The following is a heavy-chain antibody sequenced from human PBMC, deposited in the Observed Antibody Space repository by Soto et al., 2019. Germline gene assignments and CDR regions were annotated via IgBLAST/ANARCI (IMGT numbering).Heavy chain of an antibody. D-gene: IGHD6-19*01. CDR1: GFTFSSYA. V-gene: IGHV3-23*01. Sequence: EVQLLESGGGLVQPGGSLRLCCAASGFTFSSYAMSWVRQAPGKGLEWVSTISGSAGSTYYADYADSVKGRFHNARDKAKNTLYLQMSSVRAGDTAIYYCARSIAVAGTLEGGYFDYSGQGILVRVSS. CDR2: ISGSAGST. J-gene: IGHJ4*02. CDR3: ARSIAVAGTLEGGYFDY.